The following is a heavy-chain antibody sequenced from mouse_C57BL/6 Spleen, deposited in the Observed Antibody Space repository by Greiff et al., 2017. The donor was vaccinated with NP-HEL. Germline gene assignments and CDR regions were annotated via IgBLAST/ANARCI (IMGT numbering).Heavy chain of an antibody. V-gene: IGHV1-64*01. CDR1: GYTFTSYW. Sequence: QVHVKQPGAELVKPGASVKLSCKASGYTFTSYWMHWVKQRPGQGLEWIGMIHPNSGSTNYHETFKSKATLTVDKSSSTAYMQLSSLTSEDSAVYYCARGGYDYDPMDYWGQGTSVTVSS. J-gene: IGHJ4*01. CDR2: IHPNSGST. D-gene: IGHD2-4*01. CDR3: ARGGYDYDPMDY.